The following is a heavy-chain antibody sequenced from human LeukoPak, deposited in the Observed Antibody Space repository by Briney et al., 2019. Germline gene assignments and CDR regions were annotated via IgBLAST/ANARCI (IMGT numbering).Heavy chain of an antibody. CDR1: GYTFTSYY. CDR2: INPSGGST. V-gene: IGHV1-46*01. J-gene: IGHJ4*02. Sequence: RASVKVSCKASGYTFTSYYMHWVRQAPGQGLEWMGIINPSGGSTSYAQKFQGRVTMTKDMSTSTVYMELSSLRSEDTAVYYCARDWGYGDYVGALDYWGQGTLVTVSS. CDR3: ARDWGYGDYVGALDY. D-gene: IGHD4-17*01.